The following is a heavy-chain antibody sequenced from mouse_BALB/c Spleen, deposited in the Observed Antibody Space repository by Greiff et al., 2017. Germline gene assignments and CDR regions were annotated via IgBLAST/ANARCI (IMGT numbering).Heavy chain of an antibody. J-gene: IGHJ3*01. CDR3: ARYGSSYVRFAY. Sequence: QVQLKESGAELMKPGASVKISCKATGYTFSSYWIEWVKQRPGHGLEWIGEILPGSGSTNYNEKFKGKATFTADTSSNTAYMQLSSLTSEDSAVYYCARYGSSYVRFAYWGQGTLVTVSA. CDR1: GYTFSSYW. CDR2: ILPGSGST. D-gene: IGHD1-1*01. V-gene: IGHV1-9*01.